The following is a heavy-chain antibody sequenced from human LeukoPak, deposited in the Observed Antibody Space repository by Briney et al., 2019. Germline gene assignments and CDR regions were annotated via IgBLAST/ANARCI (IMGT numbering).Heavy chain of an antibody. J-gene: IGHJ6*03. CDR2: ISAYNGKT. CDR1: GYTFTSYG. D-gene: IGHD6-19*01. Sequence: ASVKVSCKASGYTFTSYGICWVRQAPGQGLEWMGWISAYNGKTNYAQKLQGRVTMTTDTSTSTAYMELRSMRSDDTAVYYCARDQLGSSGWYLPKYYYYYYMDVWGKGTTVTVSS. V-gene: IGHV1-18*01. CDR3: ARDQLGSSGWYLPKYYYYYYMDV.